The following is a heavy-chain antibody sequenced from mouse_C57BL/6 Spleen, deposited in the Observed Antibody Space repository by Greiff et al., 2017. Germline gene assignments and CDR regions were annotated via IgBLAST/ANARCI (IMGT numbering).Heavy chain of an antibody. D-gene: IGHD1-1*01. Sequence: EVKLQESGGGLVQPGGSMKLSCVASGFTFSNYWMNWVRQSPEKGLEWVAQIRLKSDNYATHYAESVKGRFTISRDDSKSSVYLQMNNLRAEDTGIYYCASYYYGSSLYAMDYWGQGTSVTVSS. CDR3: ASYYYGSSLYAMDY. V-gene: IGHV6-3*01. J-gene: IGHJ4*01. CDR2: IRLKSDNYAT. CDR1: GFTFSNYW.